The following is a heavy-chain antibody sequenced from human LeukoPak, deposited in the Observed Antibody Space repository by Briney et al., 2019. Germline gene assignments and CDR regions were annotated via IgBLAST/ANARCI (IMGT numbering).Heavy chain of an antibody. D-gene: IGHD1-14*01. V-gene: IGHV3-74*01. CDR1: GFNFSNYW. CDR3: SKPLADNGDH. CDR2: IKTDGSET. Sequence: GGSLRLSCAASGFNFSNYWMHWFRQAPGKGPVWVSRIKTDGSETGYADSVKGRFTISRDNAKNTLYLQMNSLRAEDTAVYYCSKPLADNGDHWGQGTLVTVSS. J-gene: IGHJ4*02.